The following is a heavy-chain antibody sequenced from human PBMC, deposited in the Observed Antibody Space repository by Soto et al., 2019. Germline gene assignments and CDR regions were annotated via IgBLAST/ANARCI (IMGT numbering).Heavy chain of an antibody. Sequence: GGSLRLSYSASGFSFRNYVIHWVRQSPVKGLEWVALISFDGTKKHYADSVKGRFTISRDNSKNTVDVQMNSLRVEDTAVYYCAKADDNYDYERSTYQYYYLLVGMDVCGQGTTGTVSS. CDR3: AKADDNYDYERSTYQYYYLLVGMDV. J-gene: IGHJ6*02. V-gene: IGHV3-30*18. CDR2: ISFDGTKK. D-gene: IGHD3-10*01. CDR1: GFSFRNYV.